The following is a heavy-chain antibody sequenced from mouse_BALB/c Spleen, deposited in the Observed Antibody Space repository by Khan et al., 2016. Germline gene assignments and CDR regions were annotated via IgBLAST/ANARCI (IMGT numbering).Heavy chain of an antibody. CDR1: GFSLTNSG. CDR2: IWAGGST. CDR3: ARDDQDFDAWFAS. V-gene: IGHV2-9*02. Sequence: QVQLKESGPGLVAPSQSLSITCTVSGFSLTNSGVHWVRQPPRKGLDWLGVIWAGGSTDYNSALMSRLSITRDTTQNQVFLKMNSLPTDDTAMYYCARDDQDFDAWFASWGQGTLVTVSA. J-gene: IGHJ3*01.